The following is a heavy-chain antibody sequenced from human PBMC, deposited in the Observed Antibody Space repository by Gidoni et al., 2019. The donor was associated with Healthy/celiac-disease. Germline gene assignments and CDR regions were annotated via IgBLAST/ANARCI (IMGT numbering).Heavy chain of an antibody. J-gene: IGHJ4*02. CDR2: INPNSGGT. Sequence: QVQLVQSGAEVKKPGASVKVSCKASGYTFTGYYMHWVRQAPGQGLEWMGWINPNSGGTNYAQKFQGWVTMTRDTSISTAYMELSRLRSDDTAVYYCASGYCSGGSCTNFDYWGQGTLVTVSS. CDR1: GYTFTGYY. V-gene: IGHV1-2*04. D-gene: IGHD2-15*01. CDR3: ASGYCSGGSCTNFDY.